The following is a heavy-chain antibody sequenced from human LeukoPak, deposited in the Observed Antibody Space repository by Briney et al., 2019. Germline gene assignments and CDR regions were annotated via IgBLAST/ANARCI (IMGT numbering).Heavy chain of an antibody. CDR3: AKRVSFRIAVAGIDY. CDR1: GFTFSSYA. Sequence: GGSLRLSCAASGFTFSSYAMSWVRQAPGKGLEWVSAISGSGGSTYYADSVKGRFTISRDNSKNTLYLQMNSLRAEDTAVYCCAKRVSFRIAVAGIDYWGQGTLVTVSS. CDR2: ISGSGGST. J-gene: IGHJ4*02. D-gene: IGHD6-19*01. V-gene: IGHV3-23*01.